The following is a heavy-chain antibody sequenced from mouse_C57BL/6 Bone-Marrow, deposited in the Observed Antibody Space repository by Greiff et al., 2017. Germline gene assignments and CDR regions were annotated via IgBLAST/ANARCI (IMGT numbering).Heavy chain of an antibody. Sequence: EVKLMESGGGLVKPGGSLKLSCAASGFTFSSYAMSWVRQTPEKRLEWVATISDGGSYTYYPDNVKGRFTISRDNATNNLYLQMSHLKSESTAMYNCARGYYEDYRGDGTTLTVSS. CDR1: GFTFSSYA. D-gene: IGHD2-4*01. CDR2: ISDGGSYT. J-gene: IGHJ2*01. CDR3: ARGYYEDY. V-gene: IGHV5-4*03.